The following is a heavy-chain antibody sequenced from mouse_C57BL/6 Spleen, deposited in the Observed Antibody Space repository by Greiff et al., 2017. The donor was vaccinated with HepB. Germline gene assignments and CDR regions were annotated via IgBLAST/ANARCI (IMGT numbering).Heavy chain of an antibody. CDR3: ARKLYDYGFYYAMDY. Sequence: EVNLVESGGGLVKPGGSLKLSCAASGFTFSDYGMHWVRQAPEKGLEWVAYISSGSSTIYYADTVKGRFTISRDNAKNTLFLQMTSLRSEDTAMYYCARKLYDYGFYYAMDYWGQGTSVTVSS. J-gene: IGHJ4*01. CDR1: GFTFSDYG. V-gene: IGHV5-17*01. CDR2: ISSGSSTI. D-gene: IGHD2-4*01.